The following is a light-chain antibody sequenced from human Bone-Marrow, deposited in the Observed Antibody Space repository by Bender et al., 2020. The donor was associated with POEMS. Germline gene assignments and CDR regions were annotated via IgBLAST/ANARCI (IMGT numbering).Light chain of an antibody. CDR3: GSLAGSHDWV. CDR2: EVN. V-gene: IGLV2-8*01. Sequence: QSALTQPPSASGSPGQSVTISCTGTSSDLVSWDQQHPGKAPNLIIYEVNKRPSGVPDRFSGSKSANAASLVVSGLQAVDEADYYCGSLAGSHDWVFGGGTKLTVL. J-gene: IGLJ3*02. CDR1: SSDL.